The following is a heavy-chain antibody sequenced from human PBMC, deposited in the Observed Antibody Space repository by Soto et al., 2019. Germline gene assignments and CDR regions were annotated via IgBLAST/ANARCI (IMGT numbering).Heavy chain of an antibody. V-gene: IGHV1-3*01. CDR2: INAGNGNT. Sequence: ASVKVSCKASGYTFTIYPMHWVRQAPGQRLEWMGWINAGNGNTKYSQKFQGRVTITRDTSASTAYMELSSLRSEDTAVYYCARDSCGGDCSFGYWGLGTLVTVSS. CDR1: GYTFTIYP. D-gene: IGHD2-21*02. J-gene: IGHJ4*02. CDR3: ARDSCGGDCSFGY.